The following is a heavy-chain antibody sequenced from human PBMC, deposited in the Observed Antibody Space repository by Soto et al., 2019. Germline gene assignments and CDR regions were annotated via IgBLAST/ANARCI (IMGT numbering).Heavy chain of an antibody. V-gene: IGHV1-18*01. CDR3: ARSPINDYSNFGVLGDFDY. Sequence: ASVKVSCKASGYTFTSYGISWVRQAPGQGLEWMGWISAYNGNTNYAQKLQGRVTMTTDTSTSTAYMELRSLRSDDTAVYYCARSPINDYSNFGVLGDFDYWGQGTLVTVSS. CDR1: GYTFTSYG. D-gene: IGHD4-4*01. CDR2: ISAYNGNT. J-gene: IGHJ4*02.